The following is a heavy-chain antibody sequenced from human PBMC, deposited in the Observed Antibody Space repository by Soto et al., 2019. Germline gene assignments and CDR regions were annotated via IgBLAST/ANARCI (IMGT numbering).Heavy chain of an antibody. Sequence: ASETLSLTCAVYGGSFSGYYWSWIRQPPGKGLEWIGEINHSGSTDYNPSLKSRVTISVDTSKNQFSLKLSSVTAADTAVYYCARGPQGYCSGGSCLYYFDYWGQGTLVTVSS. CDR3: ARGPQGYCSGGSCLYYFDY. CDR2: INHSGST. V-gene: IGHV4-34*01. CDR1: GGSFSGYY. J-gene: IGHJ4*02. D-gene: IGHD2-15*01.